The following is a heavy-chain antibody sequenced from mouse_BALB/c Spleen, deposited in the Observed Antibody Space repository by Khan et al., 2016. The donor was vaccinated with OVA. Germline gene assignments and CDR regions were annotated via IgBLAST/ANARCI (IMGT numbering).Heavy chain of an antibody. J-gene: IGHJ2*01. D-gene: IGHD1-1*01. CDR3: ARSVTITTVVATDFDY. Sequence: EVQLLESGPGLVKPSQSLSLTCTVTGYSITSDYAWNWLRQFPGNKLEWMGYISYSGRTRYNPSLKSRISITRDTYKNQFFLQLNSVTTEDTATYYCARSVTITTVVATDFDYWVQGTTLTVSS. CDR2: ISYSGRT. V-gene: IGHV3-2*02. CDR1: GYSITSDYA.